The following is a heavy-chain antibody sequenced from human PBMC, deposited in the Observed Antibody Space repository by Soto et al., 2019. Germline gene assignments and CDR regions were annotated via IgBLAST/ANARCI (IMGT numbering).Heavy chain of an antibody. D-gene: IGHD2-2*01. V-gene: IGHV1-18*04. CDR1: GYTFTSYG. CDR3: ARARGTCSSTSCYPYYYYGMDV. Sequence: ASGKVSCKASGYTFTSYGISWVRQAPGQGLEWMGWISAYNGNTNYAQKLQGRVTMTTDTSTSTAYMGLRSLRSDDTAVYYCARARGTCSSTSCYPYYYYGMDVWGQGTTVTV. CDR2: ISAYNGNT. J-gene: IGHJ6*02.